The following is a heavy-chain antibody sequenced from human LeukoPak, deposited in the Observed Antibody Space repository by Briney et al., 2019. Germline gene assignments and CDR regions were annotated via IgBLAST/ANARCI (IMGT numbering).Heavy chain of an antibody. CDR1: GFTFSYYA. Sequence: GGSLRLSCAASGFTFSYYAMNWVRQAPGKGLEWVSYISGSSSRIDYVGSVKGRFTISRDNAKNSLFLQMNSLRAEDTAVYYCAKDEQWLVPFDYWGQGTLVTVSS. V-gene: IGHV3-48*01. J-gene: IGHJ4*02. CDR3: AKDEQWLVPFDY. D-gene: IGHD6-19*01. CDR2: ISGSSSRI.